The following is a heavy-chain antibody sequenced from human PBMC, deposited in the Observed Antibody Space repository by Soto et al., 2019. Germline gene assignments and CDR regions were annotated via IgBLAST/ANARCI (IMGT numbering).Heavy chain of an antibody. J-gene: IGHJ5*02. CDR3: ARVKNYCSSTSCTGFDP. V-gene: IGHV1-69*01. CDR1: GGTFSSYA. D-gene: IGHD2-2*01. Sequence: QVQLVQSGAEVKKPGSSVKVSCKASGGTFSSYAISWVRQAPGQGLEWMGGIIPIFGTANYAQKFQGRVTITADESTSTDYMELSSLRSEDTAVYYCARVKNYCSSTSCTGFDPWGQGTLVTVSS. CDR2: IIPIFGTA.